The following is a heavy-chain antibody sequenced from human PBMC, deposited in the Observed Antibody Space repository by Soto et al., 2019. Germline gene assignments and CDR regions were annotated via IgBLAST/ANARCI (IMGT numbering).Heavy chain of an antibody. CDR1: GFTFSDHY. V-gene: IGHV3-72*01. Sequence: GGSLRLSCAAFGFTFSDHYMDWVRQAPGKGLEWVGRIRNKANSYTTEYAASVKGRFTISRDDSKNSLFLQMNSLKTEDTAVYYCSRAGILTTPYYFDYWGQGTLVTVS. CDR3: SRAGILTTPYYFDY. J-gene: IGHJ4*01. CDR2: IRNKANSYTT. D-gene: IGHD4-4*01.